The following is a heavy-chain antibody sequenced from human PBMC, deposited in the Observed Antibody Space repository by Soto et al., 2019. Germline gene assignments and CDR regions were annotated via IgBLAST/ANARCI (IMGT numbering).Heavy chain of an antibody. V-gene: IGHV4-30-2*01. CDR2: IYHSGST. Sequence: QLQLQESGSGLVKPSQTLSLTCAVSGGSISSGGYSWSWIRQPPGKGLEWIGYIYHSGSTYDNPSLHRRITISVDRSQNQLCLQLSSVTAADTAVYYGARGTGDGSCWYFRWFDPWGQGTLVTVCS. CDR3: ARGTGDGSCWYFRWFDP. J-gene: IGHJ5*02. CDR1: GGSISSGGYS. D-gene: IGHD6-13*01.